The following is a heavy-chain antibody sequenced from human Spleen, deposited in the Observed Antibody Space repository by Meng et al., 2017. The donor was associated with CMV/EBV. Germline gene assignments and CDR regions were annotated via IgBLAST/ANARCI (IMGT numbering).Heavy chain of an antibody. D-gene: IGHD2-15*01. CDR1: GFTFSSYW. V-gene: IGHV3-7*01. J-gene: IGHJ4*02. CDR2: IKEDGSEK. CDR3: VKLFDF. Sequence: GGSLRLSCAASGFTFSSYWMTWVRQAPGKGLEWVANIKEDGSEKYYVDSVKGRLTISRDNAKNSLYLQMNSLRAEDTAVYYCVKLFDFWGQGTLVTVSS.